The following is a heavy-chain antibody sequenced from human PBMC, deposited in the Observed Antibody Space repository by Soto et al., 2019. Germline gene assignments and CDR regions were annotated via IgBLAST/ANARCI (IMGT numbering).Heavy chain of an antibody. CDR3: ARDSPQNWFDP. CDR1: GFTFSSYW. J-gene: IGHJ5*02. Sequence: GGSMRLSCAASGFTFSSYWMSWVRQAPGKGLEWVANIKQDGSEKYYVDSVKGRFTISRDNAKNSLYLQMNSLRAEDTAVYYCARDSPQNWFDPWGQGTLVTVSS. CDR2: IKQDGSEK. V-gene: IGHV3-7*01.